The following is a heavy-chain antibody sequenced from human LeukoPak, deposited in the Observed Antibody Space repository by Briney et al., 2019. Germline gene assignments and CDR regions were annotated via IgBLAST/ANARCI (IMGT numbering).Heavy chain of an antibody. CDR2: IRRKANSYAT. J-gene: IGHJ3*02. CDR3: TSANIVVVPAAFDAFDI. Sequence: GGSLRLSCAASGFTLSGSAMHWVRQASGKGLVWVGRIRRKANSYATAYAASVKGRFTISRDDSKNTAYLQMNSLKTEDTAVYYCTSANIVVVPAAFDAFDIWGQGTMVTVSS. D-gene: IGHD2-2*01. CDR1: GFTLSGSA. V-gene: IGHV3-73*01.